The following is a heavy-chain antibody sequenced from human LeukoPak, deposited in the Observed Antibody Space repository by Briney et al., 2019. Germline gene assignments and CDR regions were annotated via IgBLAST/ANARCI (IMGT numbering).Heavy chain of an antibody. CDR1: GFTFSTYW. CDR3: AKPRYDFWSGYLPGLGWFDP. V-gene: IGHV3-74*01. D-gene: IGHD3-3*01. J-gene: IGHJ5*02. CDR2: INRGGSST. Sequence: GGSLRLSCAASGFTFSTYWMHWVRQAPGKGLVWVSLINRGGSSTSYADSVKGRFTISRDNSKNTLYLQMNSLRAEDTAVYYCAKPRYDFWSGYLPGLGWFDPWGQGTLVTVSS.